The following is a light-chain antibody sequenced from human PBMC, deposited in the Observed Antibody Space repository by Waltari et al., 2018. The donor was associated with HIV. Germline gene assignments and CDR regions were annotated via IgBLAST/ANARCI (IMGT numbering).Light chain of an antibody. J-gene: IGKJ2*01. V-gene: IGKV3-15*01. CDR3: QQYAHWPT. CDR2: GAS. CDR1: ESVSGN. Sequence: EIVMTQSPATLSVSPGDAATLSCRASESVSGNVGWYQQKPGQAPRLLIYGASTRATGISGRVSGSGAATEFTLTISSLQSEDFALYYCQQYAHWPTFGQGTKVEVK.